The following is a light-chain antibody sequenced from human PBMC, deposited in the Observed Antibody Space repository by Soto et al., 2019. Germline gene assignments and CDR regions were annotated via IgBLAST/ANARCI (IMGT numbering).Light chain of an antibody. CDR3: QQYGSSYT. Sequence: EIVLTQSPGTLSLSPGERATLSCRASQSVSGSNLAWYHQKPGQPPRLLIYGASSRATGIPDRFSGSGSGTDFPLTISRLEPEDFAGYYCQQYGSSYTFGQGTKLEIK. J-gene: IGKJ2*01. CDR1: QSVSGSN. CDR2: GAS. V-gene: IGKV3-20*01.